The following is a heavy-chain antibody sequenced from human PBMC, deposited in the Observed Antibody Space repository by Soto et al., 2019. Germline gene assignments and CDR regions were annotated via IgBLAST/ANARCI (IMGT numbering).Heavy chain of an antibody. V-gene: IGHV4-59*01. Sequence: SETLSLTCTVSGGSISSYYWSWIRQPPGKGLEWIGYIYYSGSTNYNPSLKSRVTISVDTSKNQFSLKLSSVTAADTAVSYCARYERGSLTHSYYGMDGWGQGTKVTVSS. CDR3: ARYERGSLTHSYYGMDG. D-gene: IGHD3-16*01. CDR1: GGSISSYY. CDR2: IYYSGST. J-gene: IGHJ6*02.